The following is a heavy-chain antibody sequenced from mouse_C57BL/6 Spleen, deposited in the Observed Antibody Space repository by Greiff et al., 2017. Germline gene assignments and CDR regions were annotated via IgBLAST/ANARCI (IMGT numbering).Heavy chain of an antibody. J-gene: IGHJ1*03. CDR2: IYPGGGYT. CDR1: GFTFTNYC. D-gene: IGHD1-1*01. V-gene: IGHV1-63*01. CDR3: ARYDGSSYFDV. Sequence: VQLPQSGAELVRPGTSVKMSCKASGFTFTNYCIGWAKQRPGHGLEWIGDIYPGGGYTNYNEKFKGKATLTADKSSSTAYMQFSSLTSEDSAIYYCARYDGSSYFDVWGTGTTVTVSS.